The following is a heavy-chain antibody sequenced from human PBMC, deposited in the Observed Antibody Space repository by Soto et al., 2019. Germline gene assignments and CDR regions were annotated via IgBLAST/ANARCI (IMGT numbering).Heavy chain of an antibody. D-gene: IGHD2-15*01. Sequence: QVQLVQSGAEVKKPGSSVKVSCTASGGTFSSYAISWVRQAPGQGLEWLGGIIPIFGTANYAQKFQGRVTITADESTSTAYMELSSLRSEDTAVYYCTRDHSCSGGSCYRNWFDPWGQGTLVTVSS. J-gene: IGHJ5*02. CDR2: IIPIFGTA. CDR1: GGTFSSYA. V-gene: IGHV1-69*01. CDR3: TRDHSCSGGSCYRNWFDP.